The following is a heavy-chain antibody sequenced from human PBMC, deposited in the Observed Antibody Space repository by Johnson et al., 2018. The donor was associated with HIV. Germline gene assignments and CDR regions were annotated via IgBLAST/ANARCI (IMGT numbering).Heavy chain of an antibody. D-gene: IGHD2-15*01. CDR3: ARAGPYCSGGSCYSPDAFDI. J-gene: IGHJ3*02. Sequence: EQLVESGGGVVRPGGSLRLSCAASGFTFDDYGMSWVRQAPGKGLEWVSGINWNGGSTGYADSVKGRFTISRDNAKNSLYLQMNSLRAEDTALYYCARAGPYCSGGSCYSPDAFDIWGQGTMVTVSS. CDR1: GFTFDDYG. V-gene: IGHV3-20*04. CDR2: INWNGGST.